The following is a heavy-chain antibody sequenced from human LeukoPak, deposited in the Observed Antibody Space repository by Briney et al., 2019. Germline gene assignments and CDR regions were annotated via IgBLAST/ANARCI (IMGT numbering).Heavy chain of an antibody. V-gene: IGHV3-48*03. D-gene: IGHD2-2*01. Sequence: QPGGSLRLSCAASGFTFSSYEMNWVRQAPGKGLEWVSYISSSGSTIYYADSVKGRFTISRDNAKNSLYLQMNSLRAEDTAVYYCARPFYCSSTSCQLPSFDYWGQGTLVTVSS. J-gene: IGHJ4*02. CDR1: GFTFSSYE. CDR2: ISSSGSTI. CDR3: ARPFYCSSTSCQLPSFDY.